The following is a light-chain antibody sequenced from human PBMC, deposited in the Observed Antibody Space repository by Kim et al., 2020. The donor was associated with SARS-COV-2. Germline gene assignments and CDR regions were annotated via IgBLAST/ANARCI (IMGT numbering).Light chain of an antibody. CDR3: QQVDSYPIT. CDR2: AAS. Sequence: AAIGDRVIIPCRASQGISSFLAWYQQKPGKAPKLLIYAASTLQSGVPSRFSGSGSGTDFTLTISNLQPEDFATYYCQQVDSYPITFGQGTRLEIK. V-gene: IGKV1-9*01. CDR1: QGISSF. J-gene: IGKJ5*01.